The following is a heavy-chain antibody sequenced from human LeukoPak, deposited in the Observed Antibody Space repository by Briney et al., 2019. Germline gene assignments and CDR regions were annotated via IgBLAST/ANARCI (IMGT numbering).Heavy chain of an antibody. J-gene: IGHJ4*02. CDR1: GFTFSSYA. D-gene: IGHD2-2*01. V-gene: IGHV3-23*01. CDR3: ATDIVVVPALFDY. Sequence: GGSLRLSCAASGFTFSSYAMSWVRQAPGKGLEWASAISGSGGSTYYADSVKGRLTISRDNSKNTLYLQMNSLRAEDTAVYYCATDIVVVPALFDYWGQGTLVTVSS. CDR2: ISGSGGST.